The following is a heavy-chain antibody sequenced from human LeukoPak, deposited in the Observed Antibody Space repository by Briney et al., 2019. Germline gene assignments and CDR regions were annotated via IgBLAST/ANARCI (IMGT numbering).Heavy chain of an antibody. V-gene: IGHV4-59*01. CDR3: AGSEDSALFDP. Sequence: PSETLSLTCTVSGDSISSYYWSWIRQPPGKGLEWFGYIYYSGSTNYNPSLKSRVTILVDTSKNQFSLKLTSVTAADTAVYYCAGSEDSALFDPWGQGTLVTVSS. D-gene: IGHD1-26*01. CDR2: IYYSGST. J-gene: IGHJ5*02. CDR1: GDSISSYY.